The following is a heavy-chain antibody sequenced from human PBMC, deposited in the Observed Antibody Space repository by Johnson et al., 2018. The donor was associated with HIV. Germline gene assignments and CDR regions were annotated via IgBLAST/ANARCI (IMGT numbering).Heavy chain of an antibody. J-gene: IGHJ3*02. D-gene: IGHD5-12*01. V-gene: IGHV3-30-3*01. CDR3: ARGSQWLRWWVGAFDI. Sequence: VQLLESGGGVVQPGRSLRLSCAASGFTFSSYAMHWVRQAPGKGLEWVAVISYDGSNKYYADSVKGRFTISRDNSKNTLYLQMNSLRAEDTAVYYCARGSQWLRWWVGAFDIWGQGTMVTVSS. CDR2: ISYDGSNK. CDR1: GFTFSSYA.